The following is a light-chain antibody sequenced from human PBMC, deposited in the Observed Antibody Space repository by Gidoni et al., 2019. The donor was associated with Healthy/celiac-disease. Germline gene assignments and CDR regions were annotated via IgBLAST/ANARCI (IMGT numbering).Light chain of an antibody. J-gene: IGKJ3*01. V-gene: IGKV1-27*01. CDR3: QKYNSALLFT. CDR2: AAS. CDR1: QGISNY. Sequence: DIQMTQSPSSLSASVGDRVTITCRASQGISNYLAWYQQKPGKVPKLLIYAASTLQSGVPSRFSGSGSGTDFTLTICRLQPEDVATYYCQKYNSALLFTFGPXTKVDIK.